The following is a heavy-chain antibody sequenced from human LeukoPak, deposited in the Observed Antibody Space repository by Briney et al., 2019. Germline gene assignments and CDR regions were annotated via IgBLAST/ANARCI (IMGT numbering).Heavy chain of an antibody. J-gene: IGHJ5*02. CDR1: GGSISSSSYY. CDR2: IYYSGST. D-gene: IGHD3-10*01. Sequence: PSETLSLTCTVSGGSISSSSYYWGWIRQPPGKGLEWIGSIYYSGSTYYNPSLKSRVTISVDTSKNQFSLKLSSVTAADTAVYYRARDYGSGNNWFDPWGQGTLVTVSS. V-gene: IGHV4-39*01. CDR3: ARDYGSGNNWFDP.